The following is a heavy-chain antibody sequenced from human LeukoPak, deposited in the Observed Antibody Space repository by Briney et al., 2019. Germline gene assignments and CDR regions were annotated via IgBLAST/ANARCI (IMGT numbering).Heavy chain of an antibody. CDR1: GFTFSSYS. Sequence: GGSLRLSCAASGFTFSSYSMNWVRQAPGKGLEWVSYISSSSSTIYYADSVKGRFTISRDNAKNSLYLRMNSLRAEDTAVYYCARGDFWSGYYPIAHAFDIWGQGTMVTVSS. D-gene: IGHD3-3*01. V-gene: IGHV3-48*01. CDR2: ISSSSSTI. J-gene: IGHJ3*02. CDR3: ARGDFWSGYYPIAHAFDI.